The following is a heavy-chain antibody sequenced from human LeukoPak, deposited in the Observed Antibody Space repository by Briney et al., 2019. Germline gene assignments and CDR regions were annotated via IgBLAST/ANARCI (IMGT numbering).Heavy chain of an antibody. CDR2: ISHSGST. D-gene: IGHD6-13*01. Sequence: TSETLSLTCAVYGGSFSGYYWSWIRQPPGKGLEWIGEISHSGSTNYNPSLKSRVTISVDTSKNQFSLKLSSVTAADTAVYYCARADYFIAAAAFDIWGQGTMVTVSS. CDR3: ARADYFIAAAAFDI. CDR1: GGSFSGYY. J-gene: IGHJ3*02. V-gene: IGHV4-34*01.